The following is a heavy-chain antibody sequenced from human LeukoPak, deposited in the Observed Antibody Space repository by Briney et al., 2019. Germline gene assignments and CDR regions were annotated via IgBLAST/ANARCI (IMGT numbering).Heavy chain of an antibody. Sequence: AGSLRLSCAASGFTFSSYAMSWVRQAPGKGLEWVSAISGSGAGTYYADSVRGRFTISRDISKNTLYLQMNSLRAEDTAVYYCAKDTTGRNWYFDLWGRGTLVTVSS. D-gene: IGHD1-1*01. CDR2: ISGSGAGT. CDR1: GFTFSSYA. CDR3: AKDTTGRNWYFDL. V-gene: IGHV3-23*01. J-gene: IGHJ2*01.